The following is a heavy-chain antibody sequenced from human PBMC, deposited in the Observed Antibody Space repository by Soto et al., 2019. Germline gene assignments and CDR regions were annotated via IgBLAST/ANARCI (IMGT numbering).Heavy chain of an antibody. Sequence: EVQLVESGGGLVQPRGSLRLSCAVSGFTFTFDWMAWVRQAPGKGLEWVANINQDGSEKYYVYSVKGRFTISRDDDKNSLYLQMNSLGAEDTAVYYCARVRRRDWEMLQMVTYFYYGMDVWGQGTTVTVSS. V-gene: IGHV3-7*01. D-gene: IGHD1-26*01. CDR3: ARVRRRDWEMLQMVTYFYYGMDV. J-gene: IGHJ6*02. CDR2: INQDGSEK. CDR1: GFTFTFDW.